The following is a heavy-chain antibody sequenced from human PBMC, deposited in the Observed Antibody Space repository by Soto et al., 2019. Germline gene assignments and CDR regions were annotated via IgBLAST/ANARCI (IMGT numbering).Heavy chain of an antibody. V-gene: IGHV4-61*01. Sequence: QVQLQESGPGLVKPSETLSLTCSVSGGSVSGDKNYWSWIRQSPGKGLEWIGFISYSGATIYNPSLNSRLTISVDRSKNQFSLRLSSVTASDTALYYCATSPRFAFDFWGQGTTVIVSS. D-gene: IGHD3-16*01. CDR1: GGSVSGDKNY. CDR3: ATSPRFAFDF. CDR2: ISYSGAT. J-gene: IGHJ3*01.